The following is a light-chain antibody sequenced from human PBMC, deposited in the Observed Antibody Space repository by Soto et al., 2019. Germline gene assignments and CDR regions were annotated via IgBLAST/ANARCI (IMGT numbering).Light chain of an antibody. CDR1: QSINSY. V-gene: IGKV1-39*01. J-gene: IGKJ1*01. CDR2: ASS. CDR3: QQSLTTPWT. Sequence: DIQMTQSPSSLSASVGDSVSITCRASQSINSYLNWYQQKPGKAPMLLIYASSTLQSGVPSRFSGSGSGTDFTLTISSLQPEDFATYHCQQSLTTPWTFGQGTKVQI.